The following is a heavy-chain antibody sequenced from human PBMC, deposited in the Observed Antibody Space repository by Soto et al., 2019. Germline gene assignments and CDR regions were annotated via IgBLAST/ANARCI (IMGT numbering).Heavy chain of an antibody. D-gene: IGHD3-22*01. CDR1: GYSFTSYW. V-gene: IGHV5-51*01. CDR3: ARHGLHYYDSSGYYYDY. Sequence: GESLKNSCKGSGYSFTSYWIGWVRQMPGKGLEWMGIIYPGDSDTRYSPSFQGQVTISADKSISTAYLQWSSLKASDTAMYYCARHGLHYYDSSGYYYDYWGQGTLVTVSS. CDR2: IYPGDSDT. J-gene: IGHJ4*02.